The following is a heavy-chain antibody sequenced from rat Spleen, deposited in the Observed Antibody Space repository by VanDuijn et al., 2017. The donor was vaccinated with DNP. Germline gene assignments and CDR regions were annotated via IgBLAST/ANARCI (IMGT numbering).Heavy chain of an antibody. D-gene: IGHD1-11*01. Sequence: EVQLVESGGGLVQPGRSLKLSCAASGFTFSAYYMAWVRQAPAKGLEWVAYIGSAAYAPYYGDSVKGRFTLSRDNANSSLYLQMNSLKSEDTATYYCARRGTEGLDYWGQGVMVTVSS. CDR1: GFTFSAYY. J-gene: IGHJ2*01. CDR2: IGSAAYAP. CDR3: ARRGTEGLDY. V-gene: IGHV5-22*01.